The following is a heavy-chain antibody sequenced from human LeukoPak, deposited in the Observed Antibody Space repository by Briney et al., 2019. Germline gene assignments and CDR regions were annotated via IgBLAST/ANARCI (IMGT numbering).Heavy chain of an antibody. V-gene: IGHV1-24*01. D-gene: IGHD3-16*01. CDR2: SDPEDGEK. CDR3: ATGAFSWDAFDI. CDR1: GYTLTELS. Sequence: ASVKVSCKVSGYTLTELSIHWVRQAPGKGLEWMGGSDPEDGEKIYAQNFQGRVDMTEDTSSDTASMELSSLTSEDTAVYYCATGAFSWDAFDIWGQGTVVTVSS. J-gene: IGHJ3*02.